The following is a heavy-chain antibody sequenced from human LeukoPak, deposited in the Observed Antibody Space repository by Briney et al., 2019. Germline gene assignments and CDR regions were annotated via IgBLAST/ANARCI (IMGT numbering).Heavy chain of an antibody. CDR2: ISSSSSYI. D-gene: IGHD4-23*01. Sequence: GGSLRLSCAASGFTFSSYSMNWVRQAPGKGLEWVSSISSSSSYIYYADSVKGRFTISRDNAKNSLYLQMNSLRAEDTAVYYCARGYGDGGNLRDYWGQGTLVTVSS. J-gene: IGHJ4*02. V-gene: IGHV3-21*01. CDR1: GFTFSSYS. CDR3: ARGYGDGGNLRDY.